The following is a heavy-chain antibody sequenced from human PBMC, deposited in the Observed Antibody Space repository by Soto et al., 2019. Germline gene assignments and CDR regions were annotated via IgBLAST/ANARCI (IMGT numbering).Heavy chain of an antibody. CDR2: INSDGSRT. V-gene: IGHV3-74*01. CDR1: GFTFSTYW. D-gene: IGHD3-22*01. CDR3: ARGTGYYDAFDI. Sequence: GGSLRLSCAASGFTFSTYWMHWVRQAPGKGLVWVSRINSDGSRTSYADSLKGRFTISRDNAKNTLYLQMYTLSAEDTAVYYCARGTGYYDAFDIWGQGTMVTVSS. J-gene: IGHJ3*02.